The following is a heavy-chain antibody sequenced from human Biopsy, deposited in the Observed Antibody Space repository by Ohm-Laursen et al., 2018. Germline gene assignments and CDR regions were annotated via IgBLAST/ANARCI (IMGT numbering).Heavy chain of an antibody. V-gene: IGHV1-69*19. CDR2: IIPIFGTA. J-gene: IGHJ6*02. CDR1: GGTFSSFG. D-gene: IGHD4-11*01. CDR3: ARDSEYSDYRNYYYGMDV. Sequence: SSVKVSCKASGGTFSSFGISWVRQAPGQGLEWMGGIIPIFGTANYAQKFQGRVTITADESTSTAYMELSSLRSEDTAVHYFARDSEYSDYRNYYYGMDVWGQGTTVTVSS.